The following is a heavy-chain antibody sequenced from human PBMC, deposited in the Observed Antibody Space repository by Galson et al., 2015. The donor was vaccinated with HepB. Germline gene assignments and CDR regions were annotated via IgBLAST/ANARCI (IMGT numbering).Heavy chain of an antibody. CDR2: IKQDGSEK. V-gene: IGHV3-7*03. Sequence: SLRLSCAASGFTFSSYWMSWVRQAPGKGLEWVANIKQDGSEKYYVDSVKGRFTISRDNAKNSLYLQMNSLRAEDTAVYYCAREYSGSFDAFDIWGQGTMVTVSS. CDR3: AREYSGSFDAFDI. CDR1: GFTFSSYW. D-gene: IGHD1-26*01. J-gene: IGHJ3*02.